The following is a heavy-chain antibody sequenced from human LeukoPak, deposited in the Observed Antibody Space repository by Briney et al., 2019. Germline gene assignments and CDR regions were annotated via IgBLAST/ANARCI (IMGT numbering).Heavy chain of an antibody. D-gene: IGHD1-7*01. CDR2: ISDGGSTI. Sequence: GGSLRLSCAASGFSFSDHYMTWIRQAPGKGLEWVSYISDGGSTIFYADSVKGRFTISRDNAKNSLYLQMNGLRAEDTAAYYCARGATDTTRWFDPWGQGTLVTVSS. V-gene: IGHV3-11*04. CDR1: GFSFSDHY. J-gene: IGHJ5*02. CDR3: ARGATDTTRWFDP.